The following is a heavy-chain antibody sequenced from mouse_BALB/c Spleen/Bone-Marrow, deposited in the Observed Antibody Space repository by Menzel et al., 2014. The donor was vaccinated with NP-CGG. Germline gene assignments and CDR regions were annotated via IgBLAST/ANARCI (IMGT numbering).Heavy chain of an antibody. CDR3: ARHAYYDQTEVSFVY. J-gene: IGHJ3*01. CDR1: GFTFSSYG. Sequence: EVKLVESGGNLVKSGGSLKLSCAASGFTFSSYGMSWVRQTPEKRLEWVATISGSGSYTFYPDSVKGRFTISRDNAKNNLYLQLSSLRSEDTALYYCARHAYYDQTEVSFVYWGQGTLVTVSA. CDR2: ISGSGSYT. D-gene: IGHD2-4*01. V-gene: IGHV5-9-2*01.